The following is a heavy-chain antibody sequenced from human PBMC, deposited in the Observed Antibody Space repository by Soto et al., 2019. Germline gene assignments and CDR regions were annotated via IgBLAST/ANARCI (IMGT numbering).Heavy chain of an antibody. CDR2: MSSRSLTI. V-gene: IGHV3-48*02. J-gene: IGHJ6*02. CDR1: GFTFSTYS. Sequence: EVQLVESGGGLVQPGGSLRVSCAASGFTFSTYSMNWVRQAPGKGLEWVSYMSSRSLTIYYTDSVKGRFTISRDNAKNSLYLQMNSLRDEDTAVYYCARVGSSSDNGMDVWGQGTTVTVSS. CDR3: ARVGSSSDNGMDV. D-gene: IGHD6-6*01.